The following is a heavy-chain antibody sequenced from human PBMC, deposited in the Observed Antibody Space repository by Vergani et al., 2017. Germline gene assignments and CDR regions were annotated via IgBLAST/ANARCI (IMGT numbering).Heavy chain of an antibody. J-gene: IGHJ4*02. D-gene: IGHD4-17*01. CDR1: GDSISSRNCY. V-gene: IGHV4-39*01. CDR3: ARLNGDYMGLSEY. CDR2: LFYGATA. Sequence: QVQLQESGPGLVKPSETLTLTCTVSGDSISSRNCYWGWIRQPPGKGLEWIGSLFYGATAYYNPSLESRLIISIVTSKNQFSQRLSSVTAADTAVYYCARLNGDYMGLSEYCGQGTLVGVSS.